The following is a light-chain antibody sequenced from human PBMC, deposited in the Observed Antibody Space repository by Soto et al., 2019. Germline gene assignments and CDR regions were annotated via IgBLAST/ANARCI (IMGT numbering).Light chain of an antibody. CDR1: QTVGRG. Sequence: EILMTQSPSTLSASPGERAIISCRASQTVGRGIAWYQQKPGQAPKLVISDIFTRDSGVPTRISGSGSGTEFTLTISGLQSDDFAIYYCQQYNSYVFTFGRGTKVDNK. CDR3: QQYNSYVFT. CDR2: DIF. J-gene: IGKJ3*01. V-gene: IGKV3D-15*01.